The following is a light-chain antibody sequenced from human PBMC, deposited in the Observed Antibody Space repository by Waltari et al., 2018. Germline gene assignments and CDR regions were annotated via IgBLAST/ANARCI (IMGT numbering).Light chain of an antibody. CDR3: ATWEDSLNGWV. CDR2: INM. V-gene: IGLV1-44*01. CDR1: SSNIGGNE. J-gene: IGLJ3*02. Sequence: SVVIQSPSAPGTPGQRVTISCPGSSSNIGGNEVTWYQQFPGTAPELLIYINMRPPSGVPDRFSGSKSGTSASLVISGLQSEDEADYYCATWEDSLNGWVFGGGTKLTVL.